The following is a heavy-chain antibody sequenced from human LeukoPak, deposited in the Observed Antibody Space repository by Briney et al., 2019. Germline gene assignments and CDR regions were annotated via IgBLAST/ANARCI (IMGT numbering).Heavy chain of an antibody. Sequence: PGGSLRLSCAASGFTFSSYAMSWVRQAPGKGLEWVSAISGSGGSTYYADSVKGRFTISRDNSKNTLYLQMNSLRAEDTAVYYCARGSTARQAFDIWGQGTMVTVSS. CDR3: ARGSTARQAFDI. CDR2: ISGSGGST. V-gene: IGHV3-23*01. CDR1: GFTFSSYA. D-gene: IGHD6-25*01. J-gene: IGHJ3*02.